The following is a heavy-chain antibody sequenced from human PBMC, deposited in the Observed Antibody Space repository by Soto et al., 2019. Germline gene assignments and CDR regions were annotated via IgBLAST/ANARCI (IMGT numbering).Heavy chain of an antibody. CDR2: IIPIFGTA. J-gene: IGHJ6*02. CDR1: GGTFSSYA. Sequence: SVKVSCKASGGTFSSYAISWVRQAPGQGPEWMGGIIPIFGTANYAQKFQGRVTITADESTSTAYMELSGLRSEDTAVYYCARKPMVRGVIMAPGRFGMDVWGQGTTVTVSS. D-gene: IGHD3-10*01. V-gene: IGHV1-69*13. CDR3: ARKPMVRGVIMAPGRFGMDV.